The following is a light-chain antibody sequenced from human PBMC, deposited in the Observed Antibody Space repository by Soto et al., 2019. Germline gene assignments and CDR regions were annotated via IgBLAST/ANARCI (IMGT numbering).Light chain of an antibody. Sequence: QSALTQPASVSGSPGQSITISCTGTSSDVGDYNYVSWYQQHPGKAPKLMLYDVSNRPSGISNRFSGSKSGNTASLTISGHQAEDEADYYCSSYTSSSTLFGTGTKLTVL. J-gene: IGLJ1*01. V-gene: IGLV2-14*01. CDR2: DVS. CDR3: SSYTSSSTL. CDR1: SSDVGDYNY.